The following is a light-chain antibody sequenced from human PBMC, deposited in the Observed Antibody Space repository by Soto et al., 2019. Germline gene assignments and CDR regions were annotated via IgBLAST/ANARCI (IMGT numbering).Light chain of an antibody. CDR2: TNI. Sequence: QSVLTQPPSVSGAPGQRVTISCTGSSSNIGARYDVHWYQQLPGTAPKLLIYTNINRPSGVPDRFSGSKSGTSASLAITGLQAEDEADYYCQSYDSSLSGWVFGGGTKLT. CDR3: QSYDSSLSGWV. J-gene: IGLJ3*02. CDR1: SSNIGARYD. V-gene: IGLV1-40*01.